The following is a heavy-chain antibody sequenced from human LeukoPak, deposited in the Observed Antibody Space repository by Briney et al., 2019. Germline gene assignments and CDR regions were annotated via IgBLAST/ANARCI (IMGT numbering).Heavy chain of an antibody. J-gene: IGHJ4*02. Sequence: GGSLRLSCAASGFTFSSYWMQWVRQAPGKGLEWVSRGSSDGSTTTYADSVKGRFTISRDNGKNTLYLQMNSLRAEDTAVYYCARDADGPGSLIDYWGQGTLVTVSS. CDR1: GFTFSSYW. CDR3: ARDADGPGSLIDY. V-gene: IGHV3-74*01. CDR2: GSSDGSTT. D-gene: IGHD2-8*01.